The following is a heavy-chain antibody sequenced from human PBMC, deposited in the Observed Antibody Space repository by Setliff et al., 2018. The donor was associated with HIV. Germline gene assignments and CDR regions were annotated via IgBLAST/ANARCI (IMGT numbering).Heavy chain of an antibody. Sequence: ASVKVSCKASGDTFTNYDINWVRQATGQGLEWMGYFDPQDGKTIYAQKFQGRVTMTEDTSTYTAYMELSGLRSEDTAVYYCARGHYGAWGQGTLVTVSS. CDR2: FDPQDGKT. CDR3: ARGHYGA. V-gene: IGHV1-8*01. CDR1: GDTFTNYD. D-gene: IGHD4-17*01. J-gene: IGHJ4*02.